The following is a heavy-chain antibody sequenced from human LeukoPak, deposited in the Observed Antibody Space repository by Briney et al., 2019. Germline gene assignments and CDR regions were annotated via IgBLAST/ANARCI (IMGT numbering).Heavy chain of an antibody. D-gene: IGHD1-26*01. Sequence: GGSLRLSCAASGFTFSSYWMSWVRQAPGKGLEWVANIKEDGSEKYYVDSVKGRFTISRDNAKNLLYLQMNSLRAEDTAVYYCARARGVGYYFDYWGQGTLVTVSS. CDR3: ARARGVGYYFDY. J-gene: IGHJ4*02. CDR2: IKEDGSEK. V-gene: IGHV3-7*01. CDR1: GFTFSSYW.